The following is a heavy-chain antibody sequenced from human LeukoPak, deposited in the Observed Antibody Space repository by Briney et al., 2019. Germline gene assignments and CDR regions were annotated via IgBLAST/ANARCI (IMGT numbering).Heavy chain of an antibody. J-gene: IGHJ4*02. CDR1: GFTFSSYE. Sequence: GGSLRLSCAASGFTFSSYEMNWVRQAPGKGLEWVSYISSSGSTIYYADSVKGRFTISRDNAKNSLYLQMNGLRAEDTAVYYCVRDQKPGWYPDYWGQGTLVTVSS. CDR2: ISSSGSTI. CDR3: VRDQKPGWYPDY. D-gene: IGHD6-19*01. V-gene: IGHV3-48*03.